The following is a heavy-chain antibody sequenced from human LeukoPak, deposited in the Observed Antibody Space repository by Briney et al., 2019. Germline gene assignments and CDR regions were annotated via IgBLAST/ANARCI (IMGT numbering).Heavy chain of an antibody. CDR3: ARKLKLDDAFDI. J-gene: IGHJ3*02. V-gene: IGHV4-59*01. D-gene: IGHD5-24*01. CDR2: IYYSGST. CDR1: GGSLSSYY. Sequence: SETLSLTCTVSGGSLSSYYWSWVRQPPGKGLEWIGYIYYSGSTNYNPSLKSRVTISVDTSKNQFSLKLSSVTAADTAVYYCARKLKLDDAFDIWGQGTMVTVSS.